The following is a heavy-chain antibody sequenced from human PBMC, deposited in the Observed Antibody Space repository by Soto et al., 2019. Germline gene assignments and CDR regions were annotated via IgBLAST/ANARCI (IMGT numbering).Heavy chain of an antibody. J-gene: IGHJ2*01. D-gene: IGHD3-22*01. CDR2: ITPSVGST. Sequence: ASVKFSCKASGYTFTTYYIHWVRQAPGQGLEWMGIITPSVGSTNYAQNFRGRVTMTRDTSTSTVYMELSSLRSEDTAVYYCASSPRRSYYDSSGYYSDWSFDLWGRGTLVTVSS. CDR1: GYTFTTYY. V-gene: IGHV1-46*01. CDR3: ASSPRRSYYDSSGYYSDWSFDL.